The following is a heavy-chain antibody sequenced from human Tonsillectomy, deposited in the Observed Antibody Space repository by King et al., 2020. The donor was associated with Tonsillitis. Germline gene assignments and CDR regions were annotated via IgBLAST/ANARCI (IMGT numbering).Heavy chain of an antibody. Sequence: VQLQQWGAGLLKPSETLSLTCAGYGGSFSGYYWSWIRQPPGKGLEWIGEINHSGSTNYNPSLKSRVTISVDTSKNQFSLKLSSVTAADTAVYYCARVQLGTFDFWSGYRGSDYWGQGTLVTVSS. CDR3: ARVQLGTFDFWSGYRGSDY. CDR1: GGSFSGYY. CDR2: INHSGST. V-gene: IGHV4-34*01. D-gene: IGHD3-3*01. J-gene: IGHJ4*02.